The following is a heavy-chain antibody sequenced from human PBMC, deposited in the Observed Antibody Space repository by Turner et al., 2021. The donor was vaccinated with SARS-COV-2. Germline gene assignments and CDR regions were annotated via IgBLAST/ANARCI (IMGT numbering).Heavy chain of an antibody. CDR2: IYSGGST. CDR3: ATDLKGGRGP. D-gene: IGHD1-26*01. V-gene: IGHV3-66*02. J-gene: IGHJ5*02. Sequence: EVQLLDSVGGFVQPGGSLRLSCAASGFTVSSNYMSWVRQAPGKGLEWVSVIYSGGSTYYADSVKGRFTISRDNSKNTLYLQMNSLRAEDTAVYYCATDLKGGRGPWGQGTLVTVSS. CDR1: GFTVSSNY.